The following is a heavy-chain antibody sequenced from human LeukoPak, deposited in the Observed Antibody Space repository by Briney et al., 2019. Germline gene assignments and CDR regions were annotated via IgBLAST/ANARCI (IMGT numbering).Heavy chain of an antibody. Sequence: GGSLRLSCAASGFTFSTFAMIWVRQAPGKGLEWVANIKADGSEKHYVDSVKGRFTISRDNAKNSLYLQMNSLRAEDTAVYYCAELGITMIGGVWGKGTTVTISS. J-gene: IGHJ6*04. V-gene: IGHV3-7*01. CDR3: AELGITMIGGV. CDR1: GFTFSTFA. D-gene: IGHD3-10*02. CDR2: IKADGSEK.